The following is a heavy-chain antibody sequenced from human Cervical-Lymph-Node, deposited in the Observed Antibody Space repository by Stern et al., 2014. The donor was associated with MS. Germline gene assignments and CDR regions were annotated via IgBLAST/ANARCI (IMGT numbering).Heavy chain of an antibody. V-gene: IGHV3-33*01. CDR2: IWYYGSNK. D-gene: IGHD6-13*01. CDR3: ARDKFAAAAGLIDY. J-gene: IGHJ4*02. CDR1: GFTFSSYG. Sequence: VQLVESGGGVVQPGRSLRLSCAASGFTFSSYGMHWVRQAPGKGLEWVAVIWYYGSNKYYADSVKGRFTISRDNSKNTLYLQMNSLRAEDTAVYYCARDKFAAAAGLIDYWGQGTLVTVSS.